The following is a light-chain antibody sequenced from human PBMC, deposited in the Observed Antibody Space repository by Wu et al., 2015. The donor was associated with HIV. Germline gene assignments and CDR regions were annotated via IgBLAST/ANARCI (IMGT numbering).Light chain of an antibody. CDR1: QSVSSSY. CDR3: QQYGSSPHT. J-gene: IGKJ1*01. CDR2: GAS. V-gene: IGKV3-20*01. Sequence: EIVLTQSPGTLSLSPGERATLSCRASQSVSSSYLAWYQQKLGQAPRLLIYGASSRATGIPDRFSGSGSGTDFTLTISRLEPEDFAVYYCQQYGSSPHTFGQGTKGGNQT.